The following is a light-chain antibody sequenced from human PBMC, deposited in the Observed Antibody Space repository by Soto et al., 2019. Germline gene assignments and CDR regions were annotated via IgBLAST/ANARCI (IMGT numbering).Light chain of an antibody. Sequence: EFVLTQSPGTLSLSPGERATLSCRASQTVRNNYLAWYQQKPGQAPRLLIIGASTTSTGVPARFSGSGSGTELTLTIRGVQSEDFADYYCQQYKDWPPFTFGPGTRVDV. CDR1: QTVRNN. CDR3: QQYKDWPPFT. J-gene: IGKJ3*01. V-gene: IGKV3-15*01. CDR2: GAS.